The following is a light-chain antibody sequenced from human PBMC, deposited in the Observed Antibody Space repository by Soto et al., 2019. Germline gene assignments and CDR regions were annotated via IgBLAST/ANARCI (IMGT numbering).Light chain of an antibody. CDR3: QQYNNWPPLT. J-gene: IGKJ4*01. CDR2: GAS. V-gene: IGKV3-15*01. CDR1: QSVSSN. Sequence: EIVMTQPPATLSVSPGERATLSCRASQSVSSNLAWYQQKPGQAPRLLIYGASTRATGMPARFSGSGSGTDSTLTISSLQSEDLAVYYCQQYNNWPPLTFGGGTKVEI.